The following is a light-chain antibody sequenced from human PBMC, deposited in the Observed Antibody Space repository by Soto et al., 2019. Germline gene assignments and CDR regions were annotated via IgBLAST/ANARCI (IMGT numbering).Light chain of an antibody. J-gene: IGLJ2*01. Sequence: QAVVTQPPSVSGAPGQRVIISCTGSSSNIGAGYDVHWYQQLPGTAPKLLIYRNSNRPSGVPDRFSGSKSATSASLAITGLQAEDEADYYCHSYDSGLSGSVFGGGTKLTVL. CDR2: RNS. CDR1: SSNIGAGYD. V-gene: IGLV1-40*01. CDR3: HSYDSGLSGSV.